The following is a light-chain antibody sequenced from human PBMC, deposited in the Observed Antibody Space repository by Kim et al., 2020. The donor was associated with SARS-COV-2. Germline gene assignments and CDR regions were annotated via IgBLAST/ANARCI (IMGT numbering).Light chain of an antibody. J-gene: IGKJ2*01. CDR3: LQYDILPYT. Sequence: SASIEDRVITTCQATRSIKKKLNWYQQKRGEAPKLLIYDASNLETGVPSRFSGSGSGTDFALTIASLQPEDIATYYCLQYDILPYTFGRGTKLEI. V-gene: IGKV1-33*01. CDR2: DAS. CDR1: RSIKKK.